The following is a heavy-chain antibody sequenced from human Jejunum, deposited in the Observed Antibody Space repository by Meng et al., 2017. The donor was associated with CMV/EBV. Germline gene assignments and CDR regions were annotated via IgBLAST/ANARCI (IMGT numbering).Heavy chain of an antibody. J-gene: IGHJ6*02. CDR2: ITGSGGST. CDR1: GFTLSSYA. CDR3: ANVGRDV. D-gene: IGHD3-10*01. Sequence: SCAASGFTLSSYAMTWVRQAPGKGLEWVSGITGSGGSTYYADSVKGRFTISRDNSKNTLYLQMSSLRAEDTAVYYCANVGRDVWGQGTTVTVSS. V-gene: IGHV3-23*01.